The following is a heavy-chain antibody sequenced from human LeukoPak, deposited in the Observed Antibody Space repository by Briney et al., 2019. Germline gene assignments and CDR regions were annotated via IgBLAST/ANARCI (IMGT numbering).Heavy chain of an antibody. Sequence: GGSLRLSCAASGFTFRTYWMTWVRQAPGKGLEWVANIKVDGSEKYYVDSVRGRFTISRDDVRNSLSLQMNSLRVEDTAIYYCARESSGYGNIDYWGQGTQVTVS. CDR3: ARESSGYGNIDY. V-gene: IGHV3-7*03. D-gene: IGHD5-12*01. CDR2: IKVDGSEK. J-gene: IGHJ4*02. CDR1: GFTFRTYW.